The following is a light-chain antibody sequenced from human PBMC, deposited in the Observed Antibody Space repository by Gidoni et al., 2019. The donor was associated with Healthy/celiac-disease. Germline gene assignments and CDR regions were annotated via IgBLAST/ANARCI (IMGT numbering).Light chain of an antibody. CDR1: QSVCSN. V-gene: IGKV3-15*01. Sequence: EIVMTQSPATLSVSPGERATLSCRASQSVCSNLAWYQQKPGQAPRLLIYGAATRATGIPARFSGSGSGTEFTLTISSLQSEDVAVYYCQQYNNWLTWTFGQGTKVEIK. CDR3: QQYNNWLTWT. CDR2: GAA. J-gene: IGKJ1*01.